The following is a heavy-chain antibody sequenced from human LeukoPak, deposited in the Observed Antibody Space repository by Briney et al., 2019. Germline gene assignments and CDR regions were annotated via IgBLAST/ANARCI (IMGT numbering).Heavy chain of an antibody. CDR1: GFTFSSYS. J-gene: IGHJ4*02. Sequence: PGGSLRLSCAASGFTFSSYSMNWVRQAPGKGLEWVSSISSSSSYIYYADSLKGRFTISRDNSKNTLYLQMSSLRVEDTAVYYCAKSIFSISIVLLPAAMSLDDWGQGTLVTVSS. D-gene: IGHD2-2*01. V-gene: IGHV3-21*04. CDR2: ISSSSSYI. CDR3: AKSIFSISIVLLPAAMSLDD.